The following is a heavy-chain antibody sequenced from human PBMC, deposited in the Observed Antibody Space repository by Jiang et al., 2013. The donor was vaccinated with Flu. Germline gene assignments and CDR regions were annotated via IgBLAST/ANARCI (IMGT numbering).Heavy chain of an antibody. CDR2: IFHTGYT. CDR3: ARYCNGGSCGPPWWWFDP. Sequence: GSGLVKPSQTLSLTCAVSGGSLSSGGYSWSWIRQSPGTGLEWIGYIFHTGYTYYNPSLKSRVTMSVDGSKNQFSLKLTSVTAADTAVYYCARYCNGGSCGPPWWWFDP. CDR1: GGSLSSGGYS. J-gene: IGHJ5*02. V-gene: IGHV4-30-2*06. D-gene: IGHD2-15*01.